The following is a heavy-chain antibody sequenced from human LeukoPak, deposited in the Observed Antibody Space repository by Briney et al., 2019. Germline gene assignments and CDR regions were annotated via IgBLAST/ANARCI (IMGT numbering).Heavy chain of an antibody. J-gene: IGHJ4*02. D-gene: IGHD1-26*01. Sequence: PVKVSCKASGGTFSSYTISWVRQAPGQGLEWMGGIIPIFGTANYAQKFQGRVTITTDESTSTAYMELSSLRSEDTAVYYCASTKVGATYTYYFDYWGQGTLVTVSS. CDR3: ASTKVGATYTYYFDY. V-gene: IGHV1-69*05. CDR2: IIPIFGTA. CDR1: GGTFSSYT.